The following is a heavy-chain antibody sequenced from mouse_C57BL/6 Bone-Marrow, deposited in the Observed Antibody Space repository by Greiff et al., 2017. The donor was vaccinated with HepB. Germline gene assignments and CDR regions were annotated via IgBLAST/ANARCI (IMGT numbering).Heavy chain of an antibody. J-gene: IGHJ2*01. CDR2: ISNGGGST. V-gene: IGHV5-12*01. Sequence: DVHLVESGGGLVQPGGSLKLSCAASGFTFSDYYMYWVRQTPEKRLEWVAYISNGGGSTYYPDTVKGRFTISRDNAKNTLYLQMSRLKSEDTAMYYCARQMGYYFDYWGQGTTLTVSS. CDR1: GFTFSDYY. CDR3: ARQMGYYFDY. D-gene: IGHD2-3*01.